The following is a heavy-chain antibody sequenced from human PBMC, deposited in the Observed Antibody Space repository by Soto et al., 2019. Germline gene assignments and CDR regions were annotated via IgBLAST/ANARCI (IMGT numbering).Heavy chain of an antibody. CDR3: AALTATYWNFSI. CDR1: GESITAGGQY. CDR2: IHYSGTT. D-gene: IGHD2-21*02. J-gene: IGHJ2*01. V-gene: IGHV4-31*03. Sequence: SETLSLTDTISGESITAGGQYWAWIRQHPEKGLEWLGYIHYSGTTDYNPSLKSRLTVSVDTSKNQFSLSLSSVTAADTAIYYCAALTATYWNFSIWGRGTLVTVSS.